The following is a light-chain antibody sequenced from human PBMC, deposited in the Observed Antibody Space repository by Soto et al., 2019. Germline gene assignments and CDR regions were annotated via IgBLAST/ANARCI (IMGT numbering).Light chain of an antibody. V-gene: IGLV1-40*01. J-gene: IGLJ2*01. Sequence: QAVVTQPPSVSGAPGQRVTISCTGSSSNIGAGYDVHWYLQLPGSAPKLLMYGNSNRPSGVPDRFSGSKSGTSGSLAITGLQAEDEADYYCQSYDSSLSGVVFGGGTKVTVL. CDR1: SSNIGAGYD. CDR3: QSYDSSLSGVV. CDR2: GNS.